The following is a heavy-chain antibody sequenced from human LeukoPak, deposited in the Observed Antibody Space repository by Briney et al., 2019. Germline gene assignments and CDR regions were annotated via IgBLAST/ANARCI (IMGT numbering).Heavy chain of an antibody. Sequence: SETLSLTCTVSGGSISSYYWSWIRQPPGKGLEWIGYIYYSGSTNYNPSLKSRVTISVDTSKNQFSLKLSSVTAADTAVYYCARAIAAAGWFDPWGQGTLVTVSS. D-gene: IGHD6-13*01. V-gene: IGHV4-59*01. CDR1: GGSISSYY. CDR3: ARAIAAAGWFDP. J-gene: IGHJ5*02. CDR2: IYYSGST.